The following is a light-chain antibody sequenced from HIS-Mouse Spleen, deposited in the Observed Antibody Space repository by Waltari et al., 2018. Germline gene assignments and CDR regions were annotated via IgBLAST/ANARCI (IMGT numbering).Light chain of an antibody. V-gene: IGLV2-8*01. CDR3: SSYAGSNNLV. J-gene: IGLJ2*01. CDR2: EVS. Sequence: QSALTQPASVSGSPGQSVTISCTGTSSDVGGYNYVSWYQQHPGKAPKLMIYEVSKRPSGVPVRFSGSKSGHTASLTVSGLQAEDEADYYCSSYAGSNNLVFGGGTKLTVL. CDR1: SSDVGGYNY.